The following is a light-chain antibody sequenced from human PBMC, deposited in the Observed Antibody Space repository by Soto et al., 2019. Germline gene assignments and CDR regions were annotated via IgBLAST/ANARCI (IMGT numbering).Light chain of an antibody. Sequence: QSFLTRPPSVSAAAGHRDNIHCPGSNSNIGNNYVPWYQELPGTAPKRLFYDNNKRPSGIPDRFSGSKPGTSATLDITGLQTGDEADYYCGTRDSSRIGYVFGTGTKVTVL. CDR3: GTRDSSRIGYV. CDR2: DNN. V-gene: IGLV1-51*01. J-gene: IGLJ1*01. CDR1: NSNIGNNY.